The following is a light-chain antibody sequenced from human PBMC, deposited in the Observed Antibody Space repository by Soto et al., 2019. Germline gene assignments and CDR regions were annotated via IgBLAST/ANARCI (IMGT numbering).Light chain of an antibody. V-gene: IGKV3-11*01. CDR1: QSVSSY. Sequence: EIVLTQSPTTLSLSPGERAASSGGASQSVSSYLAWYQQKPGQAPRLLIYDASTRATGIPARFSGSGSGTEFTLTINSLQSEDSAVYYCQQHNQWPITFGQGTRLEIK. CDR3: QQHNQWPIT. CDR2: DAS. J-gene: IGKJ5*01.